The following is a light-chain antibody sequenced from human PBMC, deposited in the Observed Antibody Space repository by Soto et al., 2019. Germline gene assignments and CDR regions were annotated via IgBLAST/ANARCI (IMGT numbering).Light chain of an antibody. CDR2: DAS. V-gene: IGKV1-5*01. J-gene: IGKJ1*01. CDR3: QQRSKLPQ. CDR1: QSISSW. Sequence: DIQMTQSPSTLSASIGDKVTITCRATQSISSWLAWYQHKPGEAPKLLIYDASDLETGVPLRFSGRGSETDFPLTISSLEPEDFAVYYCQQRSKLPQFGQGTKVEIK.